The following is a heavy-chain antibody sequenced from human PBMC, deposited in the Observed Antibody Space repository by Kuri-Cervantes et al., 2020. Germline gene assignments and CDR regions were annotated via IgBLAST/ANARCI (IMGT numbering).Heavy chain of an antibody. D-gene: IGHD3-10*01. Sequence: SETLSLTCTVSGGSISSSSYYWGWIRQPPGKGLEWIGSIYYSGSTYYNPPLKSRVTISVDTSKDQFSLKLSSVTAADTAVYYCARQRSPNYYGSGSYYTNPPIYWGQGTLVTVSS. CDR1: GGSISSSSYY. V-gene: IGHV4-39*01. J-gene: IGHJ4*02. CDR3: ARQRSPNYYGSGSYYTNPPIY. CDR2: IYYSGST.